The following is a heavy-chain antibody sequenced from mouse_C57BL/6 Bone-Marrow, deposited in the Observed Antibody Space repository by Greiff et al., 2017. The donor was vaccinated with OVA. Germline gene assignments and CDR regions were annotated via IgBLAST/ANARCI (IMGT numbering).Heavy chain of an antibody. CDR3: TRDGYYVDYAMDY. CDR2: IDPETGGT. Sequence: SGAELVRPGASVTLSCKASGYTFTDYEMHWVKQTPVHGLEWIGAIDPETGGTAYNQKFKGKAILTADKSSSTAYMELRSLTSEDSAVYYCTRDGYYVDYAMDYWGQGTSVTVSS. D-gene: IGHD2-3*01. V-gene: IGHV1-15*01. CDR1: GYTFTDYE. J-gene: IGHJ4*01.